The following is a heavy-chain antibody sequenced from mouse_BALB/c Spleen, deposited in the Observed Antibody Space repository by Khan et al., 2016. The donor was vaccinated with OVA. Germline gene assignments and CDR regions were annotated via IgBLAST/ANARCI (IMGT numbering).Heavy chain of an antibody. V-gene: IGHV1S81*02. CDR2: TNPTNGRT. CDR1: GYTFTSYW. Sequence: QVQLKESEAELVKAGASVKMSCKASGYTFTSYWMHWVKQRLGQGLEWFAETNPTNGRTYYNEKFKSKATLTVDKSSSTAYMLLSGPTFEDSAVYYCARIKKIVATYFDYWGQDTTLTVSS. D-gene: IGHD1-1*01. CDR3: ARIKKIVATYFDY. J-gene: IGHJ2*01.